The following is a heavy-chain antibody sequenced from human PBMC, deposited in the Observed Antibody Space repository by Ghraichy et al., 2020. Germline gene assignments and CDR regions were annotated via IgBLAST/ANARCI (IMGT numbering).Heavy chain of an antibody. Sequence: GESLNISCAASGFTFSSYAMHWVRQAPGKGLEWVAVISYDGSNKYYADSVKGRFTISRDNSKNTLYLQMNSLRAEDTAVYYCAREYYYYYYMDVWGKGTTVTVSS. CDR3: AREYYYYYYMDV. V-gene: IGHV3-30-3*01. CDR2: ISYDGSNK. J-gene: IGHJ6*03. CDR1: GFTFSSYA.